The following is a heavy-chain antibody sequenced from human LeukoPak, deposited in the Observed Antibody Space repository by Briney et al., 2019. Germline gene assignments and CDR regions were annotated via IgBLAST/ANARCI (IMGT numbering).Heavy chain of an antibody. D-gene: IGHD5-24*01. CDR1: GGTFSSYA. Sequence: SVKVSCKASGGTFSSYAISWVRPAPGQGLEWMGGIIPIFGTANYAQKFQGRVTITADESTSTAYMELSSLRSEDTAVYYCAAQVRDGYNYYPFDYWGQGTLVTVSS. V-gene: IGHV1-69*01. J-gene: IGHJ4*02. CDR2: IIPIFGTA. CDR3: AAQVRDGYNYYPFDY.